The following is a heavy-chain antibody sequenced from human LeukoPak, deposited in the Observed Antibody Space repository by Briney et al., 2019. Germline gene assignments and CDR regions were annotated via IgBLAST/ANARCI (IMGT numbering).Heavy chain of an antibody. CDR2: IYYSGST. J-gene: IGHJ6*03. CDR1: GGSISSGDYY. Sequence: SETLSLTCTVSGGSISSGDYYWSWIRQPPGKGLEWIGYIYYSGSTNYNPSLKSRVTISVDTSKNQFSLKLSSVTAADTAVYYCARANLEFPYYYMDVWGKGTTVTVSS. V-gene: IGHV4-61*08. D-gene: IGHD3-3*01. CDR3: ARANLEFPYYYMDV.